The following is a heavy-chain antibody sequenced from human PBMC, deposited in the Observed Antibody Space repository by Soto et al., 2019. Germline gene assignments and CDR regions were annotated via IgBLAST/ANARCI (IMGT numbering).Heavy chain of an antibody. D-gene: IGHD3-3*02. CDR3: ARHLSHLKPGWFDP. V-gene: IGHV3-30*04. J-gene: IGHJ5*02. CDR1: GFTFSSYA. CDR2: ISDDGSDK. Sequence: GGSLRLSCAASGFTFSSYAMHWVRQAPGKGLEWVALISDDGSDKYYADSVKGRFTISRDNSKNTLYLQMNSLRPEDTAVYYCARHLSHLKPGWFDPWGQGTLVTVSS.